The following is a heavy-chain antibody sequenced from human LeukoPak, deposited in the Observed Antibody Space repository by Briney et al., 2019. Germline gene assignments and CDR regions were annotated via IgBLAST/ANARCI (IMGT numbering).Heavy chain of an antibody. D-gene: IGHD3-10*01. CDR3: ARSHLWFGELFSLYYFDY. CDR2: IWNDGSYK. V-gene: IGHV3-33*01. CDR1: GFTFSSCG. J-gene: IGHJ4*02. Sequence: GGSLRLSCAASGFTFSSCGMHWVRQAPGKGLEWVAVIWNDGSYKYYADSVKGRFTISRDNSKNTLYLEMNSLRAEDTAVYYCARSHLWFGELFSLYYFDYWGQGTLVTVSS.